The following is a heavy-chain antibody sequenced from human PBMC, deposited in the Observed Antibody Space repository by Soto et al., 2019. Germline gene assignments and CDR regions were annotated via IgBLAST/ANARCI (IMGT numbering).Heavy chain of an antibody. Sequence: GESLKISCKGSGYSFTSYWISWVRQMPGKGLEWMGRIDPSDSYTNYSPSFQGHVTISADKSISTAYLQWSSLKASDTAMYYCASQLYHYDSSGYLFDYWGQGTLVTSPQ. J-gene: IGHJ4*02. V-gene: IGHV5-10-1*01. CDR1: GYSFTSYW. CDR2: IDPSDSYT. D-gene: IGHD3-22*01. CDR3: ASQLYHYDSSGYLFDY.